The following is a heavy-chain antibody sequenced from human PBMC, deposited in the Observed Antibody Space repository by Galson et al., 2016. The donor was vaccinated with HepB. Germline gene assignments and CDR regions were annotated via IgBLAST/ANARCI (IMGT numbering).Heavy chain of an antibody. CDR3: RAGSY. CDR2: IRTDGTVT. D-gene: IGHD6-13*01. CDR1: GFNFSSYW. V-gene: IGHV3-74*01. J-gene: IGHJ4*02. Sequence: LRLSCAASGFNFSSYWMHWVRQVPGKGLLWVACIRTDGTVTHYADSVKGRFAISRDNSKNTVYLQMNSLRAEDTAVYYCRAGSYWGQGTLVTVSS.